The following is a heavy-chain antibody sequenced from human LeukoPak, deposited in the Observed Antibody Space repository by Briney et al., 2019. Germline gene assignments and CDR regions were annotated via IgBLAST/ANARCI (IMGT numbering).Heavy chain of an antibody. V-gene: IGHV1-69*13. CDR1: GGTFSSYA. D-gene: IGHD3-16*01. CDR3: ARGYEASYLGDY. J-gene: IGHJ4*02. CDR2: IIPIFGTA. Sequence: LGASVKVSCKASGGTFSSYAISWVRQAPGQGLEWMGGIIPIFGTANYAQKFQGRVTITADESTSTAYMELSSLRSEDTAVYYCARGYEASYLGDYWGQGTLVTVSS.